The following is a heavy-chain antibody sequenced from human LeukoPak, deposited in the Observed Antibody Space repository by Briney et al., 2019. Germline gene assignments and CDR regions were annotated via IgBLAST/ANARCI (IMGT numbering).Heavy chain of an antibody. CDR3: ARAPPVGDYRH. J-gene: IGHJ4*02. V-gene: IGHV1-46*01. CDR1: GYTFTSYY. D-gene: IGHD4-17*01. Sequence: GASVKVSCKASGYTFTSYYMHWVRQAPGQGLEWMGIINPSGGSTSYAQKFQGRVTMTRDTSTSTVYMELGSLRSEDTAVYYCARAPPVGDYRHWGQGTLVTVSS. CDR2: INPSGGST.